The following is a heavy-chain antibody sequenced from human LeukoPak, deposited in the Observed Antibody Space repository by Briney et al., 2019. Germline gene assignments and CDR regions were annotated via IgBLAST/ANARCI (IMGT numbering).Heavy chain of an antibody. J-gene: IGHJ4*02. Sequence: SETLSLTCTVSGGSISSGDYYWSWIRQPLGKGLEWIGYIYYSGSTYYNPSLKSRVTISVDTSKNQFSLKLSSVTAADTAVYYCARGAEYCGGDCYSIPFDYWGQGTLVTVSS. D-gene: IGHD2-21*01. CDR3: ARGAEYCGGDCYSIPFDY. CDR1: GGSISSGDYY. CDR2: IYYSGST. V-gene: IGHV4-30-4*08.